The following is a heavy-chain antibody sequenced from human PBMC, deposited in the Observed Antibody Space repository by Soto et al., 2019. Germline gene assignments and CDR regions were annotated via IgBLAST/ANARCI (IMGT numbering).Heavy chain of an antibody. CDR2: IIPIFGTA. CDR1: GGTFSSYG. V-gene: IGHV1-69*12. CDR3: ATKVLPNYDYYGMDV. J-gene: IGHJ6*02. Sequence: QVQLVQSGAEVKKPGSSVKVSCQAAGGTFSSYGISWLRHAPVQGLEWMGVIIPIFGTAASTQKFQGRVTISADESTSTAYMELSSLRSEDTGVDYGATKVLPNYDYYGMDVWAQGTKVTVSS.